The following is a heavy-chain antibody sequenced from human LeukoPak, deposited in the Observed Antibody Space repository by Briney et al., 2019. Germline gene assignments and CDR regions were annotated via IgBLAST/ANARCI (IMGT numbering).Heavy chain of an antibody. V-gene: IGHV1-18*01. D-gene: IGHD3-9*01. J-gene: IGHJ4*02. Sequence: EASVKVSCKASGYTFTSYGISWVRQAPGQGLEWMGWISAYNGNTNYAQKLQGRVTMTTDTSTSTAYMELRSLRSDDTAVYYCARVPDILTGYYTTSPEPSFDYWGQGTLVTVSS. CDR2: ISAYNGNT. CDR1: GYTFTSYG. CDR3: ARVPDILTGYYTTSPEPSFDY.